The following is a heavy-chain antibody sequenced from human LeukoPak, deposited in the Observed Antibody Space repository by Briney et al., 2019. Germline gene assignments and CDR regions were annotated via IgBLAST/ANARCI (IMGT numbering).Heavy chain of an antibody. CDR1: GFTFSNAW. V-gene: IGHV3-15*05. D-gene: IGHD1-26*01. Sequence: GGSLRLSCAASGFTFSNAWMSWVRQAPGKGLEWVGRIKSKTDGGTTDYAAPVKGRFTISRDDSKNTLYLQMNSLRAEDTAVYYCARRLEWEPTFDYWGQGTLVTVSS. CDR3: ARRLEWEPTFDY. CDR2: IKSKTDGGTT. J-gene: IGHJ4*02.